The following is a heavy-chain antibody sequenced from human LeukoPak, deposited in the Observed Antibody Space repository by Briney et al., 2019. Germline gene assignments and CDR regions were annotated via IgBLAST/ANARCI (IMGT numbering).Heavy chain of an antibody. CDR2: ICHDGSAE. V-gene: IGHV3-30*02. CDR1: GLMFSRAV. J-gene: IGHJ4*02. D-gene: IGHD2/OR15-2a*01. CDR3: AQDKGNYFFDY. Sequence: GVALRLSCLAGGLMFSRAVMYWVRQTPGKGLHWVACICHDGSAEYYADSVKGRFTISRDNSRNTVSLQMNSLKTDDTALYYCAQDKGNYFFDYWGQGTLVTVSS.